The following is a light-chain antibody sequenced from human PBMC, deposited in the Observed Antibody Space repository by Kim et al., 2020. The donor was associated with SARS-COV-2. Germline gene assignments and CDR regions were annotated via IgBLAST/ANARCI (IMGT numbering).Light chain of an antibody. V-gene: IGKV3-15*01. CDR2: GAS. CDR3: QQYDNWPPSRYT. Sequence: PGERAPLPGRASETVGRNLAWYQQKPGQAPRPLIYGASTRATDIPARFTGSGSGTEFTLTIGSLQSEDFAVYYCQQYDNWPPSRYTFGQGTKLEI. J-gene: IGKJ2*01. CDR1: ETVGRN.